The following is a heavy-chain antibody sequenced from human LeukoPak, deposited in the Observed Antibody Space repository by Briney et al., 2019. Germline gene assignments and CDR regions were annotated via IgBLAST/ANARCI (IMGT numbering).Heavy chain of an antibody. J-gene: IGHJ4*02. V-gene: IGHV3-74*01. CDR3: ARARVGYILDY. CDR1: GFAFSSYW. CDR2: IHSDGSST. D-gene: IGHD5-24*01. Sequence: PGGSLRLSCAASGFAFSSYWMHWVRQAPGKGLVWLSRIHSDGSSTSYADSVKGRFTISRDNAKNTLYPQMNSLRAEDTAVYYCARARVGYILDYWGQGTLVTVSS.